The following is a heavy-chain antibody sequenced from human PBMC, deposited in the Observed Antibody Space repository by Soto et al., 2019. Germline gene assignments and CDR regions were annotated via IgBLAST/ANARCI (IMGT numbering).Heavy chain of an antibody. CDR3: ARLTVVMYYYYGMDV. Sequence: ASVKVSCKASGYTFTSYYMHWVRQAPGQGLEWMGIINPSGGSTSYAQKFQGRVTMTRDTSTSTVCMELSSLRSEDTAVYYCARLTVVMYYYYGMDVWRQGTTVTVSS. V-gene: IGHV1-46*01. D-gene: IGHD2-15*01. CDR1: GYTFTSYY. CDR2: INPSGGST. J-gene: IGHJ6*02.